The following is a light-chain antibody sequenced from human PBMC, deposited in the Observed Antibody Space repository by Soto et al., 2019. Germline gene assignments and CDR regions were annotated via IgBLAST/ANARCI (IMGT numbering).Light chain of an antibody. V-gene: IGLV2-14*01. CDR1: NSDVGGYNY. CDR2: DVS. CDR3: SSYTSSSTYV. J-gene: IGLJ1*01. Sequence: QSALTQPASVAGSPGQSITISCTETNSDVGGYNYVSWYQQHPGKAPKLMICDVSNRPSGVSNRFSGSKSGNTASLTISGLQAEDEADYYCSSYTSSSTYVFGTGTKLTVL.